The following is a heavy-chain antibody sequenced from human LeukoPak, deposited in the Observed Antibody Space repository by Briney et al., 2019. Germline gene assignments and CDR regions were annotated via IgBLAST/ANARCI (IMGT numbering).Heavy chain of an antibody. Sequence: ASVKVSCKASGYTFTSYYIHWVRQAPGQGLEWMGIIYPSGGSTNYAQKFQGRVTITADESTSTAYMELSSLRSEDTAVYYCARDFGYDFWSGTWGYYYYMDVWGKGTTVTVSS. CDR2: IYPSGGST. V-gene: IGHV1-46*01. D-gene: IGHD3-3*01. CDR3: ARDFGYDFWSGTWGYYYYMDV. J-gene: IGHJ6*03. CDR1: GYTFTSYY.